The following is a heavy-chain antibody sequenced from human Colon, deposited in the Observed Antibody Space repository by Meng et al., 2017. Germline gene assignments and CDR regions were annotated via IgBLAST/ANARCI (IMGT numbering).Heavy chain of an antibody. CDR2: VYRGGST. V-gene: IGHV3-53*02. CDR1: GFIVSDNY. Sequence: EVQLVETGGGLIQPGGSLRLSGAASGFIVSDNYMNWVRQAPGKGLEWVSIVYRGGSTSYADSVKGRFTISRDNSKNTLYLQMNSLRADDTALYYCARGGDGRPFDYWGQGTLVTVSS. CDR3: ARGGDGRPFDY. J-gene: IGHJ4*02. D-gene: IGHD2-21*01.